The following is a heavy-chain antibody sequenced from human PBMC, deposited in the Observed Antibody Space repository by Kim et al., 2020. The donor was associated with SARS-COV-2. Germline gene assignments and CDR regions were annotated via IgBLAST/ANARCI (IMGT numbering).Heavy chain of an antibody. D-gene: IGHD2-2*01. CDR2: IFGSGHGT. J-gene: IGHJ2*01. CDR3: AKNVHITSVTFLWYFDL. V-gene: IGHV3-23*01. Sequence: EGSLRLSCAASRFTFSSSAMTWVRQAPGKGLEWVSSIFGSGHGTYYADSVKGRFIISRDNSKNTLYLQMNNLRADDTAIYYCAKNVHITSVTFLWYFDLWGRGTSVTVSS. CDR1: RFTFSSSA.